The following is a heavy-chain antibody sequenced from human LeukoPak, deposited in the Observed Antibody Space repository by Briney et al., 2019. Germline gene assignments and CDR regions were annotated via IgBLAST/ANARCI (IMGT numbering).Heavy chain of an antibody. J-gene: IGHJ5*02. D-gene: IGHD6-13*01. Sequence: GASVKVSCKASGYTFTGYYMHWVRQAPGQGLEWMGWINPNSGGTNYAQKFQGRVTMTRDTTISTAYMEPSRLRSDDTAVYYCARDLLSSSWHKNWFDPWGQGTLVTVSS. CDR1: GYTFTGYY. CDR2: INPNSGGT. V-gene: IGHV1-2*02. CDR3: ARDLLSSSWHKNWFDP.